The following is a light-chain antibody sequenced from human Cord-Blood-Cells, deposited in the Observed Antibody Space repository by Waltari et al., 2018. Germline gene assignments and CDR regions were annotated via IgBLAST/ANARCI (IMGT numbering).Light chain of an antibody. CDR2: RNK. CDR1: SSNIGSNY. V-gene: IGLV1-47*01. CDR3: AAWDDSLSGWV. Sequence: QSVLAQPPSASGTPGQRVTISCSGNSSNIGSNYVYWYQQLPGKTPKLHINRNKQRPSGVPDRFSGSKSGTSASLAFSGLRSEDEADYYCAAWDDSLSGWVFGGGTKLTVL. J-gene: IGLJ3*02.